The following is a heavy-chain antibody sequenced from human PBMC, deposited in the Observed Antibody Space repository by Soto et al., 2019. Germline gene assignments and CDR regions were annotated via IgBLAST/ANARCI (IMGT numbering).Heavy chain of an antibody. Sequence: QVQLQESGPGLVKPSETLSLTCTVSGGSVSSGSYYWSWIRQPPWKGLEWIGYIYYSGSTNYNPSLKSRVTISVDTSKNQFSLKLSSVTAADTAVYYCARETTTVTYNWFDPWGQGTLVTVSS. D-gene: IGHD4-17*01. CDR3: ARETTTVTYNWFDP. CDR1: GGSVSSGSYY. V-gene: IGHV4-61*01. J-gene: IGHJ5*02. CDR2: IYYSGST.